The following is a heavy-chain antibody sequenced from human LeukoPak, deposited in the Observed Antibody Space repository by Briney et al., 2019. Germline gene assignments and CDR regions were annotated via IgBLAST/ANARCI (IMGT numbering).Heavy chain of an antibody. CDR3: AREPTLDPRRRSGYYGSGSYLFDY. Sequence: GASVKVSCKASGYTFTGYYMHWVRQAPGQGLEWMGWISPNSGGTNYAQKFQGRVTMTRDTSISTAYMELRRLRSDDTAVYYCAREPTLDPRRRSGYYGSGSYLFDYWGQGTLVTVSS. J-gene: IGHJ4*02. V-gene: IGHV1-2*02. D-gene: IGHD3-10*01. CDR2: ISPNSGGT. CDR1: GYTFTGYY.